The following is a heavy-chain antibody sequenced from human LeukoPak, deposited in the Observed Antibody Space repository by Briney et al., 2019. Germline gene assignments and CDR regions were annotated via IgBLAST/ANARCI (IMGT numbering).Heavy chain of an antibody. Sequence: SETLSLTCTVSGGSISSYYWSWIRQPPGKGLEWIGYIYYSGSTNYNPSLKSRVTISVDTSKNQFSLKLSSVTAADTAVYYCARAPPPPDTSETFDIWGQGTMVTVSS. V-gene: IGHV4-59*01. J-gene: IGHJ3*02. CDR2: IYYSGST. D-gene: IGHD2/OR15-2a*01. CDR1: GGSISSYY. CDR3: ARAPPPPDTSETFDI.